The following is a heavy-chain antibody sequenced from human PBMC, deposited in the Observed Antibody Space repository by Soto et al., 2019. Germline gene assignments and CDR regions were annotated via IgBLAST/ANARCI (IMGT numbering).Heavy chain of an antibody. CDR1: GFSLSNYW. V-gene: IGHV3-74*01. J-gene: IGHJ6*02. CDR3: ARDPYGLDV. Sequence: GGSLRLSCAASGFSLSNYWMRWVRQGPGKGLVWVSRISSAGSSITYADSVRGRFTISRDNAKNTLYLQMNSLRAEDTAVYYCARDPYGLDVWGQGTTVTVSS. CDR2: ISSAGSSI.